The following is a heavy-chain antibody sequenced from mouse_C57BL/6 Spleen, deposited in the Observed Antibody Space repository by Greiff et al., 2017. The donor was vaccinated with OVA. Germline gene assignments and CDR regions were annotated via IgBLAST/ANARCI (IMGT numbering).Heavy chain of an antibody. CDR2: IHPNSGST. Sequence: QVQLQQPGAELVKPGASVKLSCKASGYTFTSYWMHWVKQRPGQGLEWIGMIHPNSGSTNYNEKFKSKATLTVDKSSSTAYMHLSSLTSEDSAVYYCARGGATMVTPRYAMDYWGQGTSVTVSS. CDR1: GYTFTSYW. V-gene: IGHV1-64*01. CDR3: ARGGATMVTPRYAMDY. D-gene: IGHD2-2*01. J-gene: IGHJ4*01.